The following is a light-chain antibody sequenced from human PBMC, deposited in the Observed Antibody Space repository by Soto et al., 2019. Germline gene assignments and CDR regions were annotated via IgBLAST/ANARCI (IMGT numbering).Light chain of an antibody. V-gene: IGLV2-14*01. Sequence: QSALTQPASVSGSPGQSITISCTGTSSDIGGYNYVSWYQQHPGKAPKLMIYEVSNRPSGVSYRFSGSKSGNTASLTISGLQADDEADYYCTSYTRTSTWVFGGGTQLTVL. CDR3: TSYTRTSTWV. CDR1: SSDIGGYNY. CDR2: EVS. J-gene: IGLJ3*02.